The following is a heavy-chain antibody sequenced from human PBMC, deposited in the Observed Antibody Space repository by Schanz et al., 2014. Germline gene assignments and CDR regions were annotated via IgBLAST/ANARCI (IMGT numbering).Heavy chain of an antibody. CDR2: IDGRGITT. J-gene: IGHJ4*02. CDR3: AKRFHCSGSHPFDY. Sequence: EVHLEESGGGLVQPGGSQRLSCAVSGFTFSNCDMTWVRQAPGKGLEWVAIIDGRGITTFYADYVKGRFTISRDNAKNTVYLQMNSLRDDDTAVYYCAKRFHCSGSHPFDYWGQGTLVTVSS. CDR1: GFTFSNCD. V-gene: IGHV3-23*04. D-gene: IGHD3-10*02.